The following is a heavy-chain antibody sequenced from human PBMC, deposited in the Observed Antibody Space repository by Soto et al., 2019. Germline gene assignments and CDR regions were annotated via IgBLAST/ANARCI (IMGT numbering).Heavy chain of an antibody. V-gene: IGHV5-10-1*01. D-gene: IGHD3-9*01. CDR2: IDPSDSYT. CDR1: GYSFTSYW. CDR3: ATAPLRYFDWLPLGVDY. Sequence: HGESLKISCKGSGYSFTSYWISWVRQMPGKGLEWMGRIDPSDSYTNYSPSFQGHVTISADKSISTAYLQWSSLKASDTAMYYCATAPLRYFDWLPLGVDYWGQGTLVTVSS. J-gene: IGHJ4*02.